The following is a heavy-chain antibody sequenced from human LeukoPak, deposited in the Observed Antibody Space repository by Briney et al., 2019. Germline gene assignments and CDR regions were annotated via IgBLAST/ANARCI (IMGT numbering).Heavy chain of an antibody. V-gene: IGHV4-59*01. CDR3: VRGAGWLPDY. CDR1: GASLSSYY. J-gene: IGHJ4*02. Sequence: PSETLSRTCTVSGASLSSYYCSWIRQSPGKGLEWIGLISYSGSTKYNSSLESRVTISADTSKSQCSLKLSSVTAADTAVYYCVRGAGWLPDYWGQGTLVTVSS. D-gene: IGHD5-24*01. CDR2: ISYSGST.